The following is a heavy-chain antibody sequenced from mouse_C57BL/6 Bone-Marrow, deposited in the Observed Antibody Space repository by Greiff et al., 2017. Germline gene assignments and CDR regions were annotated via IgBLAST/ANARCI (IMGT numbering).Heavy chain of an antibody. V-gene: IGHV14-3*01. J-gene: IGHJ2*01. CDR3: ARNGYDYYYFDY. D-gene: IGHD2-4*01. Sequence: VHVKQSVAELVRPGASVKLSCTASGFNIKNTYMHWVKQRPEQGLEWIGRIDPANGNTKYAPKFKGKATITADTSSNTAYLQLSSLTSEDPAIYYCARNGYDYYYFDYGGQGTTLTVSS. CDR2: IDPANGNT. CDR1: GFNIKNTY.